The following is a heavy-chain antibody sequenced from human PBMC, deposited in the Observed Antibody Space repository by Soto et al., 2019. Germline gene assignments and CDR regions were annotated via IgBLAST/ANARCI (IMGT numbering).Heavy chain of an antibody. CDR2: IKQDGSEK. CDR1: GFTFSSYW. V-gene: IGHV3-7*01. D-gene: IGHD2-2*01. CDR3: ARDWRVGVSSTSRSFDY. J-gene: IGHJ4*02. Sequence: VQLVESGGGLVQPGGSLRLSCAASGFTFSSYWMSWVRQAPGKGLEWVANIKQDGSEKYYVDSVKGRFTISRDNAKNSLYLQMNSLRAEDTAVYYCARDWRVGVSSTSRSFDYWGQGTLVTVSS.